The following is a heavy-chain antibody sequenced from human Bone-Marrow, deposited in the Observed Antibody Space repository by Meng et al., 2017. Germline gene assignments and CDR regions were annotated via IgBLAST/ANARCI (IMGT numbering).Heavy chain of an antibody. CDR1: GYNFPDYW. D-gene: IGHD1-26*01. V-gene: IGHV1-69*01. J-gene: IGHJ4*02. CDR3: ATARGGATPYYFDY. CDR2: IIPIFGTA. Sequence: HGPRVQTGAGVRKPGAAVKVSCKPSGYNFPDYWLHWVRRAPRRGLGWMGGIIPIFGTANYAQKFQGRVTITADESTSTAYMELSSLRSEDTAVYYCATARGGATPYYFDYWGQGTLVTVSS.